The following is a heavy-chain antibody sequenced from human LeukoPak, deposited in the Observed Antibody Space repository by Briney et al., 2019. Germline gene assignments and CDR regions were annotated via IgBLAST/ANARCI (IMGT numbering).Heavy chain of an antibody. CDR1: GGPFSSYA. D-gene: IGHD3-10*01. CDR3: ALVHTYNYYYYYYMDV. J-gene: IGHJ6*03. V-gene: IGHV1-69*01. Sequence: SVKVSCKASGGPFSSYAISWVRQAPGQGLEWMGGIIPIFGTASYAQKFQGRVTITADESTSTAYMELSSLRSEDTAVYYCALVHTYNYYYYYYMDVWGKGTTVTVSS. CDR2: IIPIFGTA.